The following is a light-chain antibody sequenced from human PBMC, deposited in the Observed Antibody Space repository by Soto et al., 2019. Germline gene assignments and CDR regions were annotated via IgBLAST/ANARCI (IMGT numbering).Light chain of an antibody. CDR1: QSVSSY. CDR3: QQRSN. V-gene: IGKV3-11*01. CDR2: DAS. J-gene: IGKJ5*01. Sequence: ESGWAQYPDTLSLSPGARAILSCRASQSVSSYLAWSQQKPGQAPRLLIYDASNRATGIPARFSGSGSGTDFTLTLSSLEPEDFAVYYCQQRSNFGQGTLLEIK.